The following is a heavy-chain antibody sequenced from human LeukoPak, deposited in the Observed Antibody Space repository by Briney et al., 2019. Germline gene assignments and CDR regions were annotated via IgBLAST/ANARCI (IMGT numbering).Heavy chain of an antibody. CDR3: ASDKGYSNNYFDY. CDR2: IYYSGST. J-gene: IGHJ4*01. V-gene: IGHV4-39*01. D-gene: IGHD6-13*01. CDR1: GGSISTTGYY. Sequence: SETLSLTCTVSGGSISTTGYYWAWIRQPPGKGLEWIASIYYSGSTYYNSSLKSRVTISVDTSRNQFSLKLSSVTAADTALYYCASDKGYSNNYFDYWGQGTLVTVSS.